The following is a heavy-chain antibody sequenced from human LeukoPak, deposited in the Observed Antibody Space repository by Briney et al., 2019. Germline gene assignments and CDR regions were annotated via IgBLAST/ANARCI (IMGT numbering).Heavy chain of an antibody. CDR3: AKTPVYSSPDAFDI. Sequence: GGSLRLSCAASGFTVSSNYMSWVRQAPGKGLEWVSVIYSGGSTYYADSVKGRFTISRDNSKNTLYLQMNSQRAADTAVYYCAKTPVYSSPDAFDIWGQGTMVTVSS. D-gene: IGHD5-18*01. V-gene: IGHV3-53*01. CDR1: GFTVSSNY. CDR2: IYSGGST. J-gene: IGHJ3*02.